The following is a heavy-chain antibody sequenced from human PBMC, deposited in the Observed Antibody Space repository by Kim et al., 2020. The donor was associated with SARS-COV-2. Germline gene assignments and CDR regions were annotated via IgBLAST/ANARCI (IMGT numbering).Heavy chain of an antibody. CDR1: GGSISSYY. D-gene: IGHD3-22*01. CDR3: ASYYYDSSGYYYGFDY. Sequence: SETLSLTCTVSGGSISSYYWSWIRQPPGKGLEWIGYIYYSGSTNYNPSLKSRVTISVDTSKNQFSLKLSSVTAADTAVYYYASYYYDSSGYYYGFDYWGQGTLVTVSS. CDR2: IYYSGST. V-gene: IGHV4-59*01. J-gene: IGHJ4*02.